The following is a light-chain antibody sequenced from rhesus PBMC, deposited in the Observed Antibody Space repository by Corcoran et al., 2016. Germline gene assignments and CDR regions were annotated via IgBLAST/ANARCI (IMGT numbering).Light chain of an antibody. CDR1: QGISTY. J-gene: IGKJ4*01. CDR2: AAS. Sequence: DIQMTQSPSSLSASAGDRVTITCRASQGISTYLNWYQQKPGKAPKRLIYAASSLESGVPSRFSGSGCWTEYTLTISSLQPEDFATYYCLQYNSNPLTFGGGTKVEIK. V-gene: IGKV1-43*01. CDR3: LQYNSNPLT.